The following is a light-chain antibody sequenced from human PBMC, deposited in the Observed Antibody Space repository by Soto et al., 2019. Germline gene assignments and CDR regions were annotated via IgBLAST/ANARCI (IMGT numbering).Light chain of an antibody. J-gene: IGKJ1*01. V-gene: IGKV1-5*01. CDR2: DVS. CDR1: QSISSW. CDR3: QKYENYWT. Sequence: DIQMTQSPSTLSASVGDRVTITCRASQSISSWLAWYQQKPGQAPRLLIYDVSSLQSGVPSRFSGSGSATEFTLTISSLQPHDFATYYCQKYENYWTFGQGTKVDIK.